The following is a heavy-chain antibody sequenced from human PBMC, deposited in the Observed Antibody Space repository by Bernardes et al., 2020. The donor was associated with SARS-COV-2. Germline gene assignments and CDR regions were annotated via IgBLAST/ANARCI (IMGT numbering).Heavy chain of an antibody. CDR1: GYTFTSYD. CDR3: ARGSLWFGESDYYYGMDV. CDR2: MNPNSGNT. D-gene: IGHD3-10*01. V-gene: IGHV1-8*01. Sequence: ASVKVSCMASGYTFTSYDINWVRQATGQGLEWMGWMNPNSGNTGYAQKFQGRVTMTRNTSISTAYMELSSLRSEDTAVYYCARGSLWFGESDYYYGMDVWGQGTTVTVSS. J-gene: IGHJ6*02.